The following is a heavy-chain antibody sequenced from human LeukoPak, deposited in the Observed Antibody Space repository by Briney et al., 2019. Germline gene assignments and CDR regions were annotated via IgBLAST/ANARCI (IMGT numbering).Heavy chain of an antibody. Sequence: SETLSLTCAVSGGSISISKWWSWVRQPPGKGLEWIGEIYHSGSTNYNPSLKSRVTISVDMSKNHFSLRLRSVTAADTAMYYCARGTLYRGWSYYLDSWGQGSQVTASS. CDR1: GGSISISKW. CDR3: ARGTLYRGWSYYLDS. V-gene: IGHV4-4*02. J-gene: IGHJ4*02. CDR2: IYHSGST. D-gene: IGHD6-19*01.